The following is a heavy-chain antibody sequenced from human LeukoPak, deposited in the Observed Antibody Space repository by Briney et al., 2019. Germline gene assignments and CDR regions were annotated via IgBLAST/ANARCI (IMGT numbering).Heavy chain of an antibody. CDR2: INNSGST. D-gene: IGHD6-19*01. CDR3: ARGAGYSSGWYFPPNAFDI. J-gene: IGHJ3*02. V-gene: IGHV4-34*01. CDR1: GGSFSGYY. Sequence: SETLSLTCAVYGGSFSGYYWSWIRQPPETGLEWIGEINNSGSTNYNPSLKSRVTISVDTSKNQFSLKLSSVTAADTAVYYCARGAGYSSGWYFPPNAFDIWGQGTMVTVSS.